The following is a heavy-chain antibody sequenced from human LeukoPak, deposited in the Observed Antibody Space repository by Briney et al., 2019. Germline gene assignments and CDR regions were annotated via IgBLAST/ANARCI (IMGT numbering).Heavy chain of an antibody. Sequence: GRSLRLSCTASGFTFGDYVMSWVRQAPGKGLEWVGFIRSKPDGGTTEYAASGKGRFIISRDDSKTIAYLQMNSLKSEDTAVYYCTTGSATGTGSGYWGQGTLVTVSS. V-gene: IGHV3-49*04. CDR1: GFTFGDYV. CDR2: IRSKPDGGTT. CDR3: TTGSATGTGSGY. D-gene: IGHD6-13*01. J-gene: IGHJ4*02.